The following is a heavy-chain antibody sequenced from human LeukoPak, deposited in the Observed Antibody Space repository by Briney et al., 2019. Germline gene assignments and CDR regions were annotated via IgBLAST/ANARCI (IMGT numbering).Heavy chain of an antibody. V-gene: IGHV4-38-2*02. D-gene: IGHD6-6*01. J-gene: IGHJ4*02. CDR2: IYYSGST. CDR1: GYSVSSGYY. CDR3: ARQPPRGLIAARPKVFDY. Sequence: SETLSLTCTVSGYSVSSGYYWGWIRQSPGKGLEWIGSIYYSGSTYYNPSLKSRVTISVDTSKNQFSLKLSSVTAADTAVYYCARQPPRGLIAARPKVFDYWGQGTLVTVSS.